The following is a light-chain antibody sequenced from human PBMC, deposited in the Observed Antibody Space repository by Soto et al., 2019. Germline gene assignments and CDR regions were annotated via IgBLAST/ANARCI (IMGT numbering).Light chain of an antibody. Sequence: DIDMTQSPSTLSASVGDRVTITCRASQNINSWLAWYQQKPGKAPKLLIYEASTLERGVPSRFGGSGSGTEFTLTISSLQSDDFGTYYCQQYNAYSWTFGQGTKVDIK. CDR3: QQYNAYSWT. J-gene: IGKJ1*01. V-gene: IGKV1-5*03. CDR1: QNINSW. CDR2: EAS.